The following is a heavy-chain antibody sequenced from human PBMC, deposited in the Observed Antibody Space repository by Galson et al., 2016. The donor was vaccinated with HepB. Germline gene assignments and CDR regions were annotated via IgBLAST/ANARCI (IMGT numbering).Heavy chain of an antibody. CDR2: IYHGGSA. V-gene: IGHV4-4*02. CDR1: GDSISSHSW. CDR3: ARDLAPTESRPFDF. Sequence: SETLSLTCAVSGDSISSHSWWHWVRQPPGKGLEWIGEIYHGGSAYYNPSLRNRMTISTDKSKNQFSLKIDPVTAADTAVYYCARDLAPTESRPFDFWGQGTLVTVSS. J-gene: IGHJ4*02. D-gene: IGHD4-17*01.